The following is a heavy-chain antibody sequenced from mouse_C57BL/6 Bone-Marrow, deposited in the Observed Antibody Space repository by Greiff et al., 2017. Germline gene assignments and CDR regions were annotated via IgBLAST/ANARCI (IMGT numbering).Heavy chain of an antibody. CDR3: ARWGNWDGY. V-gene: IGHV1-81*01. CDR1: GYTFTSYG. D-gene: IGHD4-1*01. Sequence: VKLQESGAELARPGASVKLSCKASGYTFTSYGISWVKQRTGQGLEWIGEIYPRSGNTYYNEKFKGKATLTADKSSSTAYMELRSLTAEDAAVYFCARWGNWDGYWGQGTTLTVSS. J-gene: IGHJ2*01. CDR2: IYPRSGNT.